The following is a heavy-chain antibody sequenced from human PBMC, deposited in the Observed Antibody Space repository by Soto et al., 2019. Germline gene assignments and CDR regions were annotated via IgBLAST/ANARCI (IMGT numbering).Heavy chain of an antibody. D-gene: IGHD2-15*01. CDR1: GYTFTSYS. J-gene: IGHJ6*02. V-gene: IGHV1-18*01. CDR3: ARFSGGSYNTYYFYYGMDV. Sequence: VASVKVSCKASGYTFTSYSISWVRQAPGQGLDWMGWISAYNGNTKYAQDLQGRVTMTTDTSTSTAYMELRSLRSDDTAVYYCARFSGGSYNTYYFYYGMDVWGQGTTVTVSS. CDR2: ISAYNGNT.